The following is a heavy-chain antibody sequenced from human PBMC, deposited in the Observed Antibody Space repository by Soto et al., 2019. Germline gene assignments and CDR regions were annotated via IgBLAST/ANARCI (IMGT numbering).Heavy chain of an antibody. D-gene: IGHD6-13*01. J-gene: IGHJ3*02. CDR1: GFTFSSYA. V-gene: IGHV3-30-3*01. Sequence: QVPLVESGGGVVQPGRSLRLSCAASGFTFSSYAMHWVRQAPGKGLEWVAVISYDGSNKYYADSVKGRFTISRDNSKNTLYLQMNSLRAEDTAVYYCAREYGSSWGDAFDIWGQGTMVTVSS. CDR3: AREYGSSWGDAFDI. CDR2: ISYDGSNK.